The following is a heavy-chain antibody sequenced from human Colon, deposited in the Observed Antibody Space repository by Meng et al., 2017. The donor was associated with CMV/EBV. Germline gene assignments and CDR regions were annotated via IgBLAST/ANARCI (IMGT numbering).Heavy chain of an antibody. CDR3: ARGSAVRFTTFNMDYFDY. J-gene: IGHJ4*02. CDR2: ISHDAKKI. Sequence: GESLKISCAASGFTFSNFEFSWVRQAPGKGLEWVCYISHDAKKISYADSVRGRFTISRDNAQNSLALQMNSLRPEDTAVYYCARGSAVRFTTFNMDYFDYWGQGTLVTVSS. D-gene: IGHD3-3*01. V-gene: IGHV3-48*03. CDR1: GFTFSNFE.